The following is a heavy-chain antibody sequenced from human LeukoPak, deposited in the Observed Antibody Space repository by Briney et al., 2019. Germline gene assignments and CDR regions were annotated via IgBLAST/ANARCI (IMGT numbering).Heavy chain of an antibody. Sequence: ASVKVSCKVSGYTLTELSMHWVRQAPGKGLEWMGGFDPEDGETICAQKFQGRVTMTEDTSTDTAYMELSSLRSEDTAVYYCATNPSSGWYLDYWGQGTLVTVSS. V-gene: IGHV1-24*01. D-gene: IGHD6-19*01. CDR3: ATNPSSGWYLDY. CDR1: GYTLTELS. CDR2: FDPEDGET. J-gene: IGHJ4*02.